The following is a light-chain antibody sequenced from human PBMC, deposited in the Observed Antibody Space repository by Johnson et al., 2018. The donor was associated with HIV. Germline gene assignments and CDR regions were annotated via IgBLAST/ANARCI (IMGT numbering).Light chain of an antibody. Sequence: SVLTQPPSVSAAPGQTVNISCSGNVSNIESYFVSWYQQLPGAAPTLLIYEDNKRPSGIPDRFSGSKSGTSATLGITGLQTGDEADYYCGTWDSSLSAPVFGTGTKVTVL. J-gene: IGLJ1*01. V-gene: IGLV1-51*02. CDR3: GTWDSSLSAPV. CDR2: EDN. CDR1: VSNIESYF.